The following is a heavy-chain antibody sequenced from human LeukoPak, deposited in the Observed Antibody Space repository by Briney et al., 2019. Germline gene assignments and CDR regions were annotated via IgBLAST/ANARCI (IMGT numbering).Heavy chain of an antibody. CDR1: GFTFSSYE. V-gene: IGHV3-48*03. J-gene: IGHJ4*02. D-gene: IGHD4-17*01. Sequence: GGSLRLSCVASGFTFSSYEMNWVRQAPGKGLEWVSYISSSGGNRYYADSVKGRFTISRDNAKNSLYLRMNSLRAEDTAVYYCARDGTTVTQYYFDYWGQGTPVTVSS. CDR2: ISSSGGNR. CDR3: ARDGTTVTQYYFDY.